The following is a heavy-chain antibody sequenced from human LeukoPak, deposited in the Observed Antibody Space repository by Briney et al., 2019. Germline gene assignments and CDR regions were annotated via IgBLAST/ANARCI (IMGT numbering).Heavy chain of an antibody. Sequence: GGSLRLSCAASGSTFRSHTMNWVRQAPGKGLEWISYISNTGSVIYYADSVKGRFTISRDNAKNSLYLQMNSLRAEDTALYYCAKDPSYYDILTGYPGGWFDPWGQGTLVTVSS. CDR1: GSTFRSHT. CDR2: ISNTGSVI. D-gene: IGHD3-9*01. CDR3: AKDPSYYDILTGYPGGWFDP. V-gene: IGHV3-48*04. J-gene: IGHJ5*02.